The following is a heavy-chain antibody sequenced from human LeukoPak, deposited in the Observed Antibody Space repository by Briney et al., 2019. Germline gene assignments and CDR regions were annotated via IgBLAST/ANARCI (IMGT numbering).Heavy chain of an antibody. CDR1: GFTFSSYS. Sequence: GGSLRLSCAASGFTFSSYSMNWVRQAPGKGLEWVSYISSSSSTIYYADSVKGRFTISRDNAKNSLYLQMNSLRAEDTAVYYCARDGTIFAVVIYFPDYWGQGTLVTVSS. D-gene: IGHD3-3*01. CDR2: ISSSSSTI. J-gene: IGHJ4*02. CDR3: ARDGTIFAVVIYFPDY. V-gene: IGHV3-48*01.